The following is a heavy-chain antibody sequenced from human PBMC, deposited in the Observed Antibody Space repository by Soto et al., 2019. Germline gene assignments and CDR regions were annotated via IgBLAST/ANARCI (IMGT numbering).Heavy chain of an antibody. CDR1: GYGFSTYG. J-gene: IGHJ4*02. V-gene: IGHV1-18*01. Sequence: QVHLVQSGPEVKKPGASVKVSCKASGYGFSTYGITWVRQAPGQGLEWMGWVSAYTTKPNYAQKFKGRVTMTTDTSTTTAYVDLGGLRSEDTAIYYCGRGPAWGQGTLVIVSS. CDR2: VSAYTTKP. CDR3: GRGPA.